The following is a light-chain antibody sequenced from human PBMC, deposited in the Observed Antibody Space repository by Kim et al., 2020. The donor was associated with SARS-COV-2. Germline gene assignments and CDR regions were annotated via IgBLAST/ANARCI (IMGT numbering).Light chain of an antibody. CDR2: GAS. Sequence: EIVMTQSPGTLSVSPGDRATLSCRASQTVTTYLAWYQQIPGRAPRLLIYGASTRATGIPARFSGSGSGAEFTLTISSLQSEDSAVYYCQQYYDWPPVTFGGGTKVDIK. V-gene: IGKV3-15*01. CDR1: QTVTTY. J-gene: IGKJ4*01. CDR3: QQYYDWPPVT.